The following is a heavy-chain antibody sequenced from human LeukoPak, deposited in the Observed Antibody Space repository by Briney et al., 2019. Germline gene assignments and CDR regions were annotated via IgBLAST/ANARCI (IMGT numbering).Heavy chain of an antibody. CDR1: GFTFSSYW. Sequence: PGGSLSLSCAASGFTFSSYWMHWVRQAPGKGLVWVSRINSDGSSTSYADSVKGRFTISRDNAKNTLYLQMNSLRAEDTAVYYCARGATYAYYQDYWGQGTLVTVSS. V-gene: IGHV3-74*01. CDR3: ARGATYAYYQDY. J-gene: IGHJ4*02. D-gene: IGHD1-26*01. CDR2: INSDGSST.